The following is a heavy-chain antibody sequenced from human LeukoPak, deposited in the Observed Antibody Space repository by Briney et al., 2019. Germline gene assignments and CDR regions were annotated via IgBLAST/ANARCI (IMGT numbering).Heavy chain of an antibody. J-gene: IGHJ4*02. CDR2: ISYDGSNK. CDR3: ASEQDYYDILTRFFDY. V-gene: IGHV3-30*03. Sequence: GGSLRLSCAASGFTFSSYGMHWVRQAPGKGLEWVAVISYDGSNKYYADSVKGRFTISRGNSKNTLYLQMNSLRAEDTAVYYCASEQDYYDILTRFFDYWGQGTLVTVSS. D-gene: IGHD3-9*01. CDR1: GFTFSSYG.